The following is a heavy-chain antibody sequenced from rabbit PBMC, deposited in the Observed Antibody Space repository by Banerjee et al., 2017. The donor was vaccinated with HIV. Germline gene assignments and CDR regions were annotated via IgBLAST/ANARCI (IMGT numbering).Heavy chain of an antibody. CDR3: ARYDSGRDYADL. CDR2: VYAGSSGST. Sequence: QSLEESGGDLVKPGASLTLTCTASGFSFSSGYYIYWVRQAPGKGLEWIARVYAGSSGSTAYATWAKGRFTISKTSSTTVTLQMTSLTAADTATYFCARYDSGRDYADLWGPGTLVTVS. CDR1: GFSFSSGYY. J-gene: IGHJ4*01. D-gene: IGHD1-1*01. V-gene: IGHV1S40*01.